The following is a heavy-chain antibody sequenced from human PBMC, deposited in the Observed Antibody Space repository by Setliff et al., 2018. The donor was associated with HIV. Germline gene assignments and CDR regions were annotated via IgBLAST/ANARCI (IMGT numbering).Heavy chain of an antibody. CDR2: ISGNSGAV. V-gene: IGHV3-48*01. Sequence: PGESLKISCAASGFTFSSYSMNWVRQAPGKGLEWVSFISGNSGAVTYADSVKGRFTISRDNAKNSLYLQMNSLRAEDTAVYYCARDRGGSYTPLDYWGQGTLGTVSS. CDR1: GFTFSSYS. J-gene: IGHJ4*02. D-gene: IGHD1-26*01. CDR3: ARDRGGSYTPLDY.